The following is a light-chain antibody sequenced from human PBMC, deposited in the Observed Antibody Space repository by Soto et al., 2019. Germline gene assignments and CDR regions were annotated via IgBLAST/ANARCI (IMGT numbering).Light chain of an antibody. V-gene: IGKV3-15*01. Sequence: EIVLAQSPGTLSFSPGETDTLSCRASQSVSSNLAWYQHKPGQAPRLLISGASTRATAVPARFSGSGSGTEFTLTISGLQSEDFAVYYCQHYNRWPWTFGHGTRWIS. CDR1: QSVSSN. J-gene: IGKJ1*01. CDR2: GAS. CDR3: QHYNRWPWT.